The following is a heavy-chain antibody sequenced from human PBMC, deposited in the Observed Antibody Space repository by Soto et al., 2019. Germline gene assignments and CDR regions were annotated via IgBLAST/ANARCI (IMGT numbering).Heavy chain of an antibody. V-gene: IGHV3-7*01. Sequence: GGSLRLSCAASGFTFSSYWMSWVRQAPGKGLEWVANIKQDGSEKYYVDSVKGRFTISRDNAKNSLYLQMNSLRAEDTAVYYCARVGAGYCSGGSCYSGIAVADTLFDYWGQGTLVTVSS. D-gene: IGHD2-15*01. J-gene: IGHJ4*02. CDR2: IKQDGSEK. CDR3: ARVGAGYCSGGSCYSGIAVADTLFDY. CDR1: GFTFSSYW.